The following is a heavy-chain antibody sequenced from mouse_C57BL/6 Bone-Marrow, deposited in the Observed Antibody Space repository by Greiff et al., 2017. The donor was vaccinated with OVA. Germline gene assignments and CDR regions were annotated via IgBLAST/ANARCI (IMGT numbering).Heavy chain of an antibody. V-gene: IGHV1-69*01. D-gene: IGHD2-13*01. CDR2: IDPSDSYT. J-gene: IGHJ2*01. Sequence: QVQLKQPGAELVMPGASVKLSCKASGYTFTSYWMHWVKQRPGQGLEWIGEIDPSDSYTNYNQKFKGKSTLTVDKSSSTAYMQLSSLTSEDSAVYYCARDGDWDYFDYWGQGTTLTVSS. CDR1: GYTFTSYW. CDR3: ARDGDWDYFDY.